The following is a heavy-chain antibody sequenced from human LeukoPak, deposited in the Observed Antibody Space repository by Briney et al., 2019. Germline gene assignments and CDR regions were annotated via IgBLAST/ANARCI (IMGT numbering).Heavy chain of an antibody. V-gene: IGHV3-48*02. D-gene: IGHD3-9*01. CDR2: ISSSSSTI. CDR1: GFTFSSYE. Sequence: GGSLRLSCAASGFTFSSYEMNWVRQAPGKGLEWVSYISSSSSTIYYADSVKGRFTISRDNAKNSLYLQMNSLRDEDTAVYYCASADILTGTYGMDVWGQGTTVTVSS. CDR3: ASADILTGTYGMDV. J-gene: IGHJ6*02.